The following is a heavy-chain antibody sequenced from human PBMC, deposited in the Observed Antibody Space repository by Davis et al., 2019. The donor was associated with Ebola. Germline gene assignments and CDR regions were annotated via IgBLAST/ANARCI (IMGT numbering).Heavy chain of an antibody. Sequence: GGSLRLSCAASGFTFSSYGMHWVRQAPGKGLEWVAVISFEGSDKYYADSVKGRFTISRDNSKSTPSLQMNSLRAEDTAVYYCVKDLNPAFYYYGLHVWGKGTTVTVSS. V-gene: IGHV3-30*18. CDR2: ISFEGSDK. CDR3: VKDLNPAFYYYGLHV. D-gene: IGHD3-3*02. J-gene: IGHJ6*04. CDR1: GFTFSSYG.